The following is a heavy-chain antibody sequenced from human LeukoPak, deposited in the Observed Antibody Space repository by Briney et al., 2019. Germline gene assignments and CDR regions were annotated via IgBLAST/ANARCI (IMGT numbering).Heavy chain of an antibody. J-gene: IGHJ2*01. CDR1: GYTFTGYF. D-gene: IGHD7-27*01. CDR2: VDPNSGDT. Sequence: ASVKVSCKASGYTFTGYFIHWVRQAPGQGLEWMGWVDPNSGDTRDEQKFQGRVTMTRDTSITTAYVELSRLRSDDTAVYYCARASPNWGYWYFDLWGRGTLVAVSS. CDR3: ARASPNWGYWYFDL. V-gene: IGHV1-2*02.